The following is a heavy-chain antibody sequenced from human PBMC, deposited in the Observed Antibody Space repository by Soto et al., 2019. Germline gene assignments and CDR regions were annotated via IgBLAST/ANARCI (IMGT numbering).Heavy chain of an antibody. D-gene: IGHD6-19*01. V-gene: IGHV3-23*01. CDR1: GFTFSSYA. Sequence: PGGSLRLSCAASGFTFSSYAMSWVRQAPGKGLEWVSAISGSGGSTYYADSVKGRFTIPRDNSKNTLYLQMNSLRAEDTAVYYCAKDRWNIAVADGMDVWAKGPRSPSP. CDR2: ISGSGGST. CDR3: AKDRWNIAVADGMDV. J-gene: IGHJ6*02.